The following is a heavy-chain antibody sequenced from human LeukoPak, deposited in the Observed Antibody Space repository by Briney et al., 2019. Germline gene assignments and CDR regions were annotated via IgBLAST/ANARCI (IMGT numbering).Heavy chain of an antibody. CDR2: ISYDGSNK. Sequence: GTSLSLSCAASGFTFRNYGMTWVRQAPGKGLEWVAVISYDGSNKYYADSVKGRFTISRDNSKNTLYLQMNSLRADDTAVYYCARKVYHRFDYWGQGTLVTVSS. V-gene: IGHV3-33*05. D-gene: IGHD2-2*01. CDR3: ARKVYHRFDY. CDR1: GFTFRNYG. J-gene: IGHJ4*02.